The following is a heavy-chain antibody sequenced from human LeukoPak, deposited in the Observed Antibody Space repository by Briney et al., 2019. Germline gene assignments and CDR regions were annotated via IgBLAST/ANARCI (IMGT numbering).Heavy chain of an antibody. Sequence: GGSLRLSCAASGFTVTTTYMSWVRQAPGKGLEWVSAIFSDGTTYYADSVKGRFSLSRDNSKNTLYLQMNSLRAEDTAVYYCARGGFAGYYYYYGMDVWGQGTTVTVSS. V-gene: IGHV3-66*01. CDR1: GFTVTTTY. CDR2: IFSDGTT. CDR3: ARGGFAGYYYYYGMDV. J-gene: IGHJ6*02. D-gene: IGHD5-12*01.